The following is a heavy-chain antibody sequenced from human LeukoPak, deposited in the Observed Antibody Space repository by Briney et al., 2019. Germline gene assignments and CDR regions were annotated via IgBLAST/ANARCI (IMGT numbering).Heavy chain of an antibody. V-gene: IGHV3-23*01. CDR1: GFTFDTYA. D-gene: IGHD1-26*01. J-gene: IGHJ4*02. Sequence: GGSLRLSCATSGFTFDTYAMAWVRQPPGKGLEWVSVISGRGDSTHYAGSVRGRFSISRDNSKNTFYLQMNSLRVEDTAVYYCAKETDRAFEHWGQGALVTVSS. CDR2: ISGRGDST. CDR3: AKETDRAFEH.